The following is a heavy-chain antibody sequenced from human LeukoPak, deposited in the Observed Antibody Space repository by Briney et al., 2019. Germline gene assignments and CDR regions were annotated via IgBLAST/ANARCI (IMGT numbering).Heavy chain of an antibody. V-gene: IGHV3-23*01. Sequence: PGGSLRLSCAASGFTFSSYAMSWVRQAPGKGLEWVSAISGSGGSTYYADSVKGQFTISRDNSKNTLYLQMNSLRAEDTAVYYCAKGLRDYYYYYGMDVWGQGTTVTVSS. CDR3: AKGLRDYYYYYGMDV. J-gene: IGHJ6*02. CDR2: ISGSGGST. CDR1: GFTFSSYA.